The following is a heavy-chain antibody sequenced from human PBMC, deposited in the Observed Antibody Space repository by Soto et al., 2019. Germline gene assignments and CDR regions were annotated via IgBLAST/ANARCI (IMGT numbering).Heavy chain of an antibody. CDR3: ARVKAGVVY. V-gene: IGHV4-4*02. Sequence: SETLSLTCAVSGTSISSTFWWTWVRQPPGKGLEWIGEVYHTGSTKYNPSLKNRVTISVDKSKNQFSLKLRSVTAADTAVYYCARVKAGVVYWGQGTLVTVSS. J-gene: IGHJ4*02. D-gene: IGHD6-13*01. CDR2: VYHTGST. CDR1: GTSISSTFW.